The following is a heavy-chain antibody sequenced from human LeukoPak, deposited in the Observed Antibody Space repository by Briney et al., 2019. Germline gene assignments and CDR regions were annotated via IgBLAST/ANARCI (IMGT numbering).Heavy chain of an antibody. CDR2: ISGSGSAT. CDR1: GFTFSNYG. J-gene: IGHJ4*02. D-gene: IGHD2-2*02. Sequence: GGSLRLSCAASGFTFSNYGMSWVRQAPGKGLEWVSTISGSGSATYNAGSVKGRFATSRDNSNNTLYLKMNSLRAEDTAVYYCAKTDAQAAIRAGSDYWGQATLVTVSS. V-gene: IGHV3-23*01. CDR3: AKTDAQAAIRAGSDY.